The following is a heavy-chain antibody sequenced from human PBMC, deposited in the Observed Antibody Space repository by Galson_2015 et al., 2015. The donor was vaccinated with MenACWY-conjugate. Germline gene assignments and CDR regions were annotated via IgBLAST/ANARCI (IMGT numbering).Heavy chain of an antibody. CDR1: GFNFNMYS. D-gene: IGHD6-13*01. CDR2: ISYDGKDK. V-gene: IGHV3-30*01. Sequence: SVRLSCAASGFNFNMYSLHWIRQAPGKGLEWVAVISYDGKDKFYGDSVKGRFTISRDNSKNTLYLQMNSLRAEDTAVYYCAKDKRLGSAGGTRFGYWGQGTLVTVSS. CDR3: AKDKRLGSAGGTRFGY. J-gene: IGHJ4*02.